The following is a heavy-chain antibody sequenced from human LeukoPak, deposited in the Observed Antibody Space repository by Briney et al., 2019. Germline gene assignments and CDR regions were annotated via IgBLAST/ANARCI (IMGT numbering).Heavy chain of an antibody. D-gene: IGHD2/OR15-2a*01. CDR2: IYYSGST. Sequence: SETLSLTCSVSGGSISSSSYYWGWIRQPPGKGLEWIGSIYYSGSTYYNPSLKSRVTISVDTSKNQFSLKLNSVTAADTAVYYCARLSTEFDYWGQGTLVTVSS. V-gene: IGHV4-39*07. CDR1: GGSISSSSYY. J-gene: IGHJ4*02. CDR3: ARLSTEFDY.